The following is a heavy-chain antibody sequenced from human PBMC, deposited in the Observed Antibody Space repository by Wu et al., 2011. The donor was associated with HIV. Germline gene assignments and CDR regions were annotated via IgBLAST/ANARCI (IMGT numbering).Heavy chain of an antibody. D-gene: IGHD3-22*01. CDR1: GGTFSNYA. J-gene: IGHJ4*02. Sequence: QVQPVQSGAEVKKPGSSVKVSCKASGGTFSNYAISWVRQAPGQGLEWMGDFIPIFDTTNYAQRFQGRVTITTDDSTSTVYMGLSSLTSEDTAVYYCASGTKFYDRSGLLPFDYVGPGNLVTVSS. CDR3: ASGTKFYDRSGLLPFDY. CDR2: FIPIFDTT. V-gene: IGHV1-69*05.